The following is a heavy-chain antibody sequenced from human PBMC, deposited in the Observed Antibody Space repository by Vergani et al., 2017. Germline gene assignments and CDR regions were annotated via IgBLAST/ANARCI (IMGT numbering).Heavy chain of an antibody. CDR3: ARSSPENIDY. D-gene: IGHD1/OR15-1a*01. Sequence: QVQLVQSGAEVKKPGSSVKVSCKASGGTFSSYAISWVRQAPGQGLEWMGWINAGNGNTKYSQKFQGRVTITRDSSASTAYMQLSTLRSEDTAVYYCARSSPENIDYWGQGTLVTVSS. J-gene: IGHJ4*02. CDR2: INAGNGNT. CDR1: GGTFSSYA. V-gene: IGHV1-3*01.